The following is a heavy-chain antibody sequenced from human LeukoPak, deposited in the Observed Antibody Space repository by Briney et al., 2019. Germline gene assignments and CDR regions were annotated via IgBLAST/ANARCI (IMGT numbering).Heavy chain of an antibody. CDR3: SRYISSRYFVL. CDR1: GFTFSSYG. V-gene: IGHV3-33*01. CDR2: VSYAGTNK. Sequence: PGGSLRLSCAASGFTFSSYGMNCVRQAPGKGLEWVAVVSYAGTNKYYADSVKGRFTISRDNSKSTQYLQMNSLRAEDTAVYYLSRYISSRYFVLWGQGTLVTVSS. D-gene: IGHD3-10*02. J-gene: IGHJ4*02.